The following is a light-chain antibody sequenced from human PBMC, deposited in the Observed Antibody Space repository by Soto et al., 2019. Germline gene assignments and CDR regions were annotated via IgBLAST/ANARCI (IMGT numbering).Light chain of an antibody. CDR1: SSDVGGYNF. J-gene: IGLJ1*01. Sequence: QSALTQPASVSGSPGQSITISCTGTSSDVGGYNFVSWYQQHPGKVPKLMIFDVNSRPSGVSDRFSGSKSGNTDSLTISGLQAEDEGDYYFSSYTSSSTHVFGSGTKVNVL. CDR2: DVN. CDR3: SSYTSSSTHV. V-gene: IGLV2-14*03.